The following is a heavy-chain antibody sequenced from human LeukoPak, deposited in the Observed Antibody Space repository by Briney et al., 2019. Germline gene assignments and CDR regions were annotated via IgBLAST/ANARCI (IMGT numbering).Heavy chain of an antibody. D-gene: IGHD3-3*01. CDR2: ITSSGAAT. J-gene: IGHJ4*02. CDR3: ARGIRFLEWLSGFDY. CDR1: GFTFSSYA. Sequence: GGSLRLSCAASGFTFSSYAMSWVRQAPGKGLEWVSSITSSGAATYYADSVKGRFTISRDNSDNTLYLQMDSLRVEDTALYYCARGIRFLEWLSGFDYWGQGTLVTVSS. V-gene: IGHV3-23*01.